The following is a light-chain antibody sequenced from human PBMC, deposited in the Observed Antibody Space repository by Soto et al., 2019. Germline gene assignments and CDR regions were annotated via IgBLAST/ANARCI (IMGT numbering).Light chain of an antibody. CDR3: CSYVGARRYV. CDR1: ISDVGSSNL. Sequence: QSALTQPASVPGSPGQSITISCAGSISDVGSSNLVSWYQQHPGKVPKLIIYEGNRRPSGVSSRFSGSNSGKTASLTISGLQAEDEADYYCCSYVGARRYVFVIGTKVTV. CDR2: EGN. J-gene: IGLJ1*01. V-gene: IGLV2-23*01.